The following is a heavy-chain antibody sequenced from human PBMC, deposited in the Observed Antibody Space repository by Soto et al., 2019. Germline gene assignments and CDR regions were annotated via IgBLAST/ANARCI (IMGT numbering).Heavy chain of an antibody. J-gene: IGHJ5*02. Sequence: SETLSLTCTVSGDSISNYYWSWIRQPPGRGLEWIGYISYTGDTNYNPSLKGRVTISVDTSKTQVSLKLSSVTAADTAVFYCAGLHTSMAAGIWFDPWGQGTLVTVSS. CDR3: AGLHTSMAAGIWFDP. D-gene: IGHD5-18*01. CDR2: ISYTGDT. CDR1: GDSISNYY. V-gene: IGHV4-59*01.